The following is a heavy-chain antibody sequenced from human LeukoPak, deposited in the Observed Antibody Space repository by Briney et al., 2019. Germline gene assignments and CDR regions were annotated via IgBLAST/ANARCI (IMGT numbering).Heavy chain of an antibody. Sequence: PGGSLRLSCAASGFTFSDYYMSWIRQAPGKGLEWVAYITSTGDDIYYADSVRGRFTISRDNAKNALFLRMTSLRVEDPATCYCASDIVATSGDFWGQGTLVSVSS. CDR2: ITSTGDDI. D-gene: IGHD5-12*01. V-gene: IGHV3-11*01. CDR1: GFTFSDYY. CDR3: ASDIVATSGDF. J-gene: IGHJ4*02.